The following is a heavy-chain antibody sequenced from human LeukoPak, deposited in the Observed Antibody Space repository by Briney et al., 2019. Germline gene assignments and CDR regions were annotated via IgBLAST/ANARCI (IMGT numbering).Heavy chain of an antibody. J-gene: IGHJ4*02. CDR3: AKDGYNYYVDY. D-gene: IGHD5-24*01. CDR1: GFTFSSYG. V-gene: IGHV3-30*02. Sequence: GGSLRLSCVASGFTFSSYGIHWVRQAPGKGLEWVAFIGYDGSNKYYRDSVKGRLTISRGNSKNTLYLQMNSLRAEDTAVYYCAKDGYNYYVDYWGQGTLVTVSS. CDR2: IGYDGSNK.